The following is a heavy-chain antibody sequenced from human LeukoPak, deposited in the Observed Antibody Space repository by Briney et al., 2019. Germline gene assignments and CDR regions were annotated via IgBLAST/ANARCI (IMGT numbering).Heavy chain of an antibody. V-gene: IGHV1-2*02. Sequence: ASVKVSCKASGYTFTGYYMHWVRQAPGQGLEWMGWINPNSVGTNYAQKFQGRVTITTDESTSTAYMELSSLRSEDTAVYYCASVNPGGYYDSSGYPLGVYAFDIWGQGTMVTVSS. D-gene: IGHD3-22*01. CDR1: GYTFTGYY. CDR2: INPNSVGT. J-gene: IGHJ3*02. CDR3: ASVNPGGYYDSSGYPLGVYAFDI.